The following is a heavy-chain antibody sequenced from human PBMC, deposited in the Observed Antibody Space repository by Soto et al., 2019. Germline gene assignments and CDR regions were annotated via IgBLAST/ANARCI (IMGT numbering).Heavy chain of an antibody. Sequence: EVQLLESGGDLVQRGGSLRLSCAASGFTFSGYGMSWVRQAPGKGLEWVSSITSIGSNTYYVDSVKGRFTISRDNSKNTLYLQMNSLTVEDTAVYYCAKEQGRVAAALDYWGQGTLVTVSS. CDR2: ITSIGSNT. D-gene: IGHD6-13*01. CDR1: GFTFSGYG. J-gene: IGHJ4*02. CDR3: AKEQGRVAAALDY. V-gene: IGHV3-23*01.